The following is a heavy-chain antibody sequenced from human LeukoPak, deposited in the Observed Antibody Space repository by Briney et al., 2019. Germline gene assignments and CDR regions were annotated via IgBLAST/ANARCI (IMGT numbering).Heavy chain of an antibody. D-gene: IGHD3-16*02. Sequence: PGGSLRLSCAASGFTFSSYEMNWVRQAPGKGLEWVSYISSSGSTIYYADSVKGRFTISRDNAKNSLYLQMNSLRAEDTAVYYCARESYLGMAVWGKGTTVTVSS. J-gene: IGHJ6*04. CDR3: ARESYLGMAV. CDR2: ISSSGSTI. V-gene: IGHV3-48*03. CDR1: GFTFSSYE.